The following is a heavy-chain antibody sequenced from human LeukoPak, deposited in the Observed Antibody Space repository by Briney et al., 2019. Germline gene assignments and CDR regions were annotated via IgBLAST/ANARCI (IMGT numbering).Heavy chain of an antibody. CDR3: ARDRGTTGTTGVYFDY. V-gene: IGHV1-46*01. Sequence: ASVKVSCKASGYTFTSYYMHWVRQAPGQGLEWWGIINPSGGSTSYAQKFQGRVTMTRDTSTSTVYMELSSLRSEDTAVYYCARDRGTTGTTGVYFDYWGQGTLVTVSS. CDR1: GYTFTSYY. CDR2: INPSGGST. D-gene: IGHD1-1*01. J-gene: IGHJ4*02.